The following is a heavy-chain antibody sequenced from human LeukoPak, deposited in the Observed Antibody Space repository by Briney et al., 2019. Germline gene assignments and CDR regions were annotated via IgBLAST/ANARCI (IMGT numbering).Heavy chain of an antibody. CDR2: IYSGGST. D-gene: IGHD3-22*01. V-gene: IGHV3-66*01. CDR3: ARRRNYYDSSGPTLDV. Sequence: PGGSLRLSCAASGFTVTSNYMSWVRQAPGKGLEWVSVIYSGGSTYYTDSVKGRFTISRDNSKNTLYLQMNSLRAEDTAVYYCARRRNYYDSSGPTLDVWGQGTTVTVSS. CDR1: GFTVTSNY. J-gene: IGHJ6*02.